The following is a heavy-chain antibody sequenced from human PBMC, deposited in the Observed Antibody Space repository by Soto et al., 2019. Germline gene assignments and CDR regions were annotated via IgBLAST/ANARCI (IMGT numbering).Heavy chain of an antibody. V-gene: IGHV3-30*18. CDR3: AKDLGYCSGGSCYSNPLDY. Sequence: QVQLVESGGGVVQPGRSLRLSCAASGFTFSSYGMHWVRQAPGKGLEWVAVISYDGSNKYYADSVKGRFTISRDNSKNTLYLQMNSLRAEDTAVYYCAKDLGYCSGGSCYSNPLDYWGQGNLVTVSS. J-gene: IGHJ4*02. D-gene: IGHD2-15*01. CDR1: GFTFSSYG. CDR2: ISYDGSNK.